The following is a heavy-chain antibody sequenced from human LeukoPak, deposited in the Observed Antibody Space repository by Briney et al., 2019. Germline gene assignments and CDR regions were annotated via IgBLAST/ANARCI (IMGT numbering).Heavy chain of an antibody. CDR2: IRYDGSNK. Sequence: PGGSLRLSCAASGFTFSSYGMHWVRQAPGKGLEWVAFIRYDGSNKYYADSVKGRFTISRDNSKNTLYLQMNSLRAEDTAVYYCAKVSGWDIVVVPAAMVGEYFQHWGQGTLVTVSS. D-gene: IGHD2-2*01. CDR3: AKVSGWDIVVVPAAMVGEYFQH. V-gene: IGHV3-30*02. CDR1: GFTFSSYG. J-gene: IGHJ1*01.